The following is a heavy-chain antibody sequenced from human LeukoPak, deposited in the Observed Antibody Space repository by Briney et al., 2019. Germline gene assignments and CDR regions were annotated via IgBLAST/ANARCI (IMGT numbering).Heavy chain of an antibody. CDR2: INSDGSNT. Sequence: GGSLRLSCAASGITFSSYWVHWVRQAPGKGLVWVSRINSDGSNTSYADSVKGRFTISRDNAKNTLYLQMNSLRADDTAVYYCARGGDYGDFGYWGQGTLVTVSS. CDR1: GITFSSYW. J-gene: IGHJ4*02. D-gene: IGHD4-17*01. CDR3: ARGGDYGDFGY. V-gene: IGHV3-74*01.